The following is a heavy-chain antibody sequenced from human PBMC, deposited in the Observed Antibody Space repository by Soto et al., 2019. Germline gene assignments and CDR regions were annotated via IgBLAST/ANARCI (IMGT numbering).Heavy chain of an antibody. CDR1: GFTFSSHA. J-gene: IGHJ4*02. V-gene: IGHV3-23*01. CDR3: AKAGYGSGSYYTLSFDY. CDR2: ITNTGAST. D-gene: IGHD3-10*01. Sequence: GSLRLSCAGSGFTFSSHAVSWVRQAPGKGLECVSSITNTGASTYYADSVKGRFTISRDNSKNTVYLQMNSLRAEDTAVYYCAKAGYGSGSYYTLSFDYWGQGSLVTVSS.